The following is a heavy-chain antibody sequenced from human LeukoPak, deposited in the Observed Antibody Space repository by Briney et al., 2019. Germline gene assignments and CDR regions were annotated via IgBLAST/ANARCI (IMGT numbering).Heavy chain of an antibody. D-gene: IGHD3-3*01. CDR2: ISGSGGNT. CDR1: GFTFSSYA. Sequence: GGSLRLSCAASGFTFSSYAMSWVRQAPGKGLEWVSGISGSGGNTYNADSVKGRFAISRDNSKNTLYLQMNSLRAEDTAVYYCARERDDYYFDYWGQGTLVTVSS. V-gene: IGHV3-23*01. J-gene: IGHJ4*02. CDR3: ARERDDYYFDY.